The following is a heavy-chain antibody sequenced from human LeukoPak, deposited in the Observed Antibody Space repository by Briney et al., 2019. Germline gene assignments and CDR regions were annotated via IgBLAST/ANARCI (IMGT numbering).Heavy chain of an antibody. CDR1: GGSISSGSYY. Sequence: SQTLSLTCTVSGGSISSGSYYWSWIRQPAGKGLEWIGRIYTSGSTNYNPSLKSRVTISVDTSKNQFSLKLSSVTAADTAVYYCARDHYGSGSYYNYWFDPWGQGTLVTVSP. J-gene: IGHJ5*02. CDR3: ARDHYGSGSYYNYWFDP. V-gene: IGHV4-61*02. D-gene: IGHD3-10*01. CDR2: IYTSGST.